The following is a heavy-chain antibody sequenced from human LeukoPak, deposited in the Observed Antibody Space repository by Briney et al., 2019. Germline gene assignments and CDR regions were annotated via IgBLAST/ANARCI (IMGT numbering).Heavy chain of an antibody. V-gene: IGHV1-58*02. J-gene: IGHJ4*02. CDR2: IVVGGGNT. D-gene: IGHD3-3*01. Sequence: SVKVSCKASGFTFTSSAMQWVRQARGQRLEWIGWIVVGGGNTNYAQKFQERVTITRDMSTSTAYMELSSLRSEDTAVYYCAALRHWGSLFLEDYWGQGTLVTVSS. CDR1: GFTFTSSA. CDR3: AALRHWGSLFLEDY.